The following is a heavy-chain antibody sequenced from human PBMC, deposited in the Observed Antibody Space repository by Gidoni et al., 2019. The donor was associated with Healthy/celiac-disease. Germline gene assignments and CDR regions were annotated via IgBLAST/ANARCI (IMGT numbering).Heavy chain of an antibody. CDR1: GFTFSSYG. D-gene: IGHD4-17*01. J-gene: IGHJ4*02. Sequence: QVQLVESGGGVVQPGRSLRLSCAASGFTFSSYGMHWVRQAPGKGLEWVAVIWYDESNKYYADSVKGRFTISRDNSKNTLYLQMNSLRAEDTAVYYCARTLYDYGDRAFDYWGQGTLVTVSS. CDR2: IWYDESNK. V-gene: IGHV3-33*01. CDR3: ARTLYDYGDRAFDY.